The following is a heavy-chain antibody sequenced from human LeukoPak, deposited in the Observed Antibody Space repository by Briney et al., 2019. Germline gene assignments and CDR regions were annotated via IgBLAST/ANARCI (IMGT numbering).Heavy chain of an antibody. CDR3: ATGMLRGAAVDY. CDR2: IDAHNGGT. Sequence: ASVKVSCKASGYTFTGYDIHWVRQAPGQGLEWMGWIDAHNGGTDYAQKFQGRLTMTRDTSISTAYMELTRLRSDDTAMYYCATGMLRGAAVDYWGQGTLVTVSS. CDR1: GYTFTGYD. D-gene: IGHD3-10*01. J-gene: IGHJ4*02. V-gene: IGHV1-2*02.